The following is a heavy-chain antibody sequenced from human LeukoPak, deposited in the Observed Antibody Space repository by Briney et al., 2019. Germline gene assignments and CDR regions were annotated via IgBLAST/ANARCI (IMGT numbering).Heavy chain of an antibody. D-gene: IGHD2-2*01. J-gene: IGHJ5*02. V-gene: IGHV4-59*01. CDR3: ARAAYCSSTSCLWFDP. CDR1: GGSIGSYY. Sequence: SETLSLTCTVSGGSIGSYYWSWIRQPPGKGLEWIGYIYYSGSTNYNPSLKSRVTISVDTSKNQFSLKLSSVTAADTAVYYCARAAYCSSTSCLWFDPWGQGTLVTVSS. CDR2: IYYSGST.